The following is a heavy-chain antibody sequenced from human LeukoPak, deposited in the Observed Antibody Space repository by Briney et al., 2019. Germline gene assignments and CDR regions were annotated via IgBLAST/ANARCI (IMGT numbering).Heavy chain of an antibody. Sequence: GGSLRLSCAASGFTFTSYAMNWVRLPPGRGLEWVSAISGSSGHTYYADSVKGRFTISRDNSKNTLYLQMNSLRAEDTAVYYCAKVGFSEMEWLLYSDHWGQGTLVTVSS. CDR2: ISGSSGHT. J-gene: IGHJ4*02. CDR3: AKVGFSEMEWLLYSDH. V-gene: IGHV3-23*01. CDR1: GFTFTSYA. D-gene: IGHD3-3*01.